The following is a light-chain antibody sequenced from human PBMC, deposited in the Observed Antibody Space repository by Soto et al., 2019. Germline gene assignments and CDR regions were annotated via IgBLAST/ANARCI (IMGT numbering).Light chain of an antibody. J-gene: IGLJ3*02. CDR1: NIGSKS. CDR2: YDS. Sequence: SYELTQPPSVSVAPGKTARITCGGNNIGSKSVHWYQQKPGQAPVLVIYYDSERPSGIPERVSGSNSGNTATLTISRVEAGDEADYYCQVWDGSSDPWVFGGGTQLTVL. CDR3: QVWDGSSDPWV. V-gene: IGLV3-21*04.